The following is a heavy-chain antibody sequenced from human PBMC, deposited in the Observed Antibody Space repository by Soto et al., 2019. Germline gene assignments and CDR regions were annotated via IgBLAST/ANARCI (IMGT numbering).Heavy chain of an antibody. V-gene: IGHV5-10-1*01. CDR3: ASVLTGYYYYGMDV. D-gene: IGHD3-9*01. CDR2: IDPSDSYT. Sequence: GESLRISCKCSGYIFNSYWISWVLQMPGKGLEWMGRIDPSDSYTNYSPSFQGHVTISADKSISTAYLQWSSLKASDTAMYYCASVLTGYYYYGMDVWGQGTTVTVSS. CDR1: GYIFNSYW. J-gene: IGHJ6*02.